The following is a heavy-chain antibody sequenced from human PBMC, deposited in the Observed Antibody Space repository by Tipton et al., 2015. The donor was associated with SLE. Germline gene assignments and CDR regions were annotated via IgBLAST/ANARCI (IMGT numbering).Heavy chain of an antibody. Sequence: QSGAEVKKPGSSVKVSCKASGGTFSSYTISWVRQAPGQGLEWMGRIIPILGIANYAQKFQGRVTMTTDTSTSTAYMELRSLRSDDTAVYYCARGGYSYGADYWGQGTLVTVSS. CDR2: IIPILGIA. CDR3: ARGGYSYGADY. CDR1: GGTFSSYT. D-gene: IGHD5-18*01. V-gene: IGHV1-69*04. J-gene: IGHJ4*02.